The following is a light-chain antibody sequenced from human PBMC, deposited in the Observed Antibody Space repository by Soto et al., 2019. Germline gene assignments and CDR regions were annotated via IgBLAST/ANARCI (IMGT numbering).Light chain of an antibody. CDR1: RSDVGGYNY. Sequence: QSVLTQPASVSGPPGQSITISCTGTRSDVGGYNYVSWYKQRPGKAPKLVIYDVSHRPSGVSNRFFGSKSGNTASLIISGLQAEDEADYYCFSYSTSRARIFGGGTKVTVL. CDR3: FSYSTSRARI. CDR2: DVS. V-gene: IGLV2-14*01. J-gene: IGLJ2*01.